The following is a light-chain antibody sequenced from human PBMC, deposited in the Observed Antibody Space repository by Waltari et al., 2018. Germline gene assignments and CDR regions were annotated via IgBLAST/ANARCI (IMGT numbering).Light chain of an antibody. J-gene: IGKJ1*01. CDR1: QSISIW. Sequence: DIQMTQSPSTLSASVGDRVTITCRASQSISIWLAWYQKKPVKAPKLLIYKASSLESGVPSRFSGSGSGTEFTLTISSLQPDDFATYYCQQYNSYPWTFGQGTKVEIK. CDR3: QQYNSYPWT. V-gene: IGKV1-5*03. CDR2: KAS.